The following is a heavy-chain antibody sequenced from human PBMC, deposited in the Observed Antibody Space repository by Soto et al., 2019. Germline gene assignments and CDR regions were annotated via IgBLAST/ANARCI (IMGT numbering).Heavy chain of an antibody. CDR1: GYTFTSHD. CDR2: MNPNSGHT. V-gene: IGHV1-8*01. Sequence: QVQLVQSGAEVKKPGASVKVSCKASGYTFTSHDINWMRQATGQGLERMGWMNPNSGHTNYAQKFKGRVTMTRNTSISTAYVELTSLRSEDTAVYFCASSMSTTWGQGTLVTVSS. J-gene: IGHJ5*02. D-gene: IGHD2-2*01. CDR3: ASSMSTT.